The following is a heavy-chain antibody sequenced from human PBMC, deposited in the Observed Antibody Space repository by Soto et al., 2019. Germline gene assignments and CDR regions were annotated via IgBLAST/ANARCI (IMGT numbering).Heavy chain of an antibody. CDR3: ARHHVRGRTIAGAAEF. V-gene: IGHV4-34*01. D-gene: IGHD1-26*01. J-gene: IGHJ4*02. Sequence: TLSLTCAVYGKSLSGYYWSWIRQPPGKALEWIGEINHSGNTNYNPSLKSRVTISVDTSKNQLFLNLSSVTAADTAMYYCARHHVRGRTIAGAAEFWGQGTLVTVSS. CDR2: INHSGNT. CDR1: GKSLSGYY.